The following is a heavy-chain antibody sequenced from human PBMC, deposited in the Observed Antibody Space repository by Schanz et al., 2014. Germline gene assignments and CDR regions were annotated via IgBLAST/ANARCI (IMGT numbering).Heavy chain of an antibody. V-gene: IGHV3-30*18. CDR2: INSDGTKR. J-gene: IGHJ4*02. D-gene: IGHD5-18*01. CDR1: GFTLSSYG. CDR3: AKDAENTAMITDYFDY. Sequence: QVRLVESGGGVVQPGRSLRLSCAASGFTLSSYGMHWVRQAPGKGLEWVAFINSDGTKRFYADSVKSRFTISRDNSRNTLYLQMNSLRAEDTAVYYCAKDAENTAMITDYFDYWGQGTLVIVSS.